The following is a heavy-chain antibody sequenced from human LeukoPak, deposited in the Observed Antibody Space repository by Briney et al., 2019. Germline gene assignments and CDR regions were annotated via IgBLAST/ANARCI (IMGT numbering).Heavy chain of an antibody. Sequence: GASVKVSCKASGYTLTGYYMHWVRQAPGQGLEWMGWVNPKGGGTKYAQKFQGRVTMTRDTSISTAYMDLSRLRSDDTAVYYCARIRYEGGWGFDYWGQGTLVTVSS. CDR1: GYTLTGYY. D-gene: IGHD6-19*01. CDR2: VNPKGGGT. V-gene: IGHV1-2*02. CDR3: ARIRYEGGWGFDY. J-gene: IGHJ4*02.